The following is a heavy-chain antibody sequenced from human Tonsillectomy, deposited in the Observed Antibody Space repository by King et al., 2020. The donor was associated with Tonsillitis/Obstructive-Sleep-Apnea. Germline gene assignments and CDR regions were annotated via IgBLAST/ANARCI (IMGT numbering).Heavy chain of an antibody. D-gene: IGHD4-17*01. V-gene: IGHV4-34*01. Sequence: VQLQQWGAGLLKPSETLSLTCAVYGGSFSGYYWSWIRQPPGKGLEWIGEINHSGSTNYNPSLKSRVTISVDTSKNQFSLKLSSVTAADTAVYYCASRVTVTMPGWFDPWGQGTLVTVSS. CDR1: GGSFSGYY. J-gene: IGHJ5*02. CDR2: INHSGST. CDR3: ASRVTVTMPGWFDP.